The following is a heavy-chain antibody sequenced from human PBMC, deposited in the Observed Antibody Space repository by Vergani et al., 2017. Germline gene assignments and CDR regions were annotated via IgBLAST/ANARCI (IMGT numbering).Heavy chain of an antibody. V-gene: IGHV4-34*01. Sequence: QVQLQESGPGLLKPSETLSLTCAVYGGSFSGYYWSWIRQPPGKGLEWIGEINHSGSTNYNPSLKSRVTISVDTSKNQFSLKLSSVTAADTAVYYCARAPATTLLDYWGQGTLVTVSS. D-gene: IGHD1-26*01. CDR2: INHSGST. CDR3: ARAPATTLLDY. J-gene: IGHJ4*02. CDR1: GGSFSGYY.